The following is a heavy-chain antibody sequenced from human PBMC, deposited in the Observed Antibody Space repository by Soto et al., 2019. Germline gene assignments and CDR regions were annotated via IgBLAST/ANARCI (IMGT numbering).Heavy chain of an antibody. CDR1: GGSFSGYY. V-gene: IGHV4-34*01. D-gene: IGHD3-16*02. CDR3: ARGKKSRLGELSLLWHYYYGMDV. CDR2: INHSGST. Sequence: QVQLQQWGAGLLKPSETLSLTCAVYGGSFSGYYWSWIRQPPGKGLEWIGEINHSGSTNYNPSLKSRVTISVDTSKNQFSLKLSSVTAADTAVYYCARGKKSRLGELSLLWHYYYGMDVWGQGTTVTVSS. J-gene: IGHJ6*02.